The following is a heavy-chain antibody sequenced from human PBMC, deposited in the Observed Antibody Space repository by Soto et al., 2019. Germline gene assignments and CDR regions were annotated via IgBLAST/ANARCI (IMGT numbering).Heavy chain of an antibody. D-gene: IGHD2-15*01. V-gene: IGHV3-48*02. CDR2: ISSSSNTI. Sequence: GGSLRLTCAASGFTFSSYSMNWVRQAPGKGLEWLSYISSSSNTIFYADSVKGRFTISRDSANSSLYLQLNSLRDDDTAVYFCAKAPPLGGWGQGTLVTVSS. CDR3: AKAPPLGG. J-gene: IGHJ4*02. CDR1: GFTFSSYS.